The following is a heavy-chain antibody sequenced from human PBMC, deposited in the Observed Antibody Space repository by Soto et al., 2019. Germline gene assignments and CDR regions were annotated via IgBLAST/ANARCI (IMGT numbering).Heavy chain of an antibody. Sequence: VKVPCKASGYTFTSYGISWVRQAPGQGLEWMGWISAYNGNTNYAQKFQGRVTMTEDTSTDTAYMELSSLRSEDTAVYYCATDGVPRIWSGPPVYGMDVWGQGTTVTVSS. V-gene: IGHV1-18*04. CDR2: ISAYNGNT. CDR3: ATDGVPRIWSGPPVYGMDV. J-gene: IGHJ6*02. CDR1: GYTFTSYG. D-gene: IGHD3-3*01.